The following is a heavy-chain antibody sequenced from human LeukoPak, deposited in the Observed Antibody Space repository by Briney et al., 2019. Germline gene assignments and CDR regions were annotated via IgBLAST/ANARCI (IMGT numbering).Heavy chain of an antibody. V-gene: IGHV4-38-2*02. D-gene: IGHD4-17*01. J-gene: IGHJ3*02. CDR2: IYHSGSP. Sequence: SETLSLTCTVSGYSISSGYFWVWIRQPPGKGLEWIGSIYHSGSPYYSPSLKSRVTISVDTSKNQFSLKLSSVTAADTAVYYCATPAINDYGDYDHWGAFDIWGQGTMVTVSS. CDR1: GYSISSGYF. CDR3: ATPAINDYGDYDHWGAFDI.